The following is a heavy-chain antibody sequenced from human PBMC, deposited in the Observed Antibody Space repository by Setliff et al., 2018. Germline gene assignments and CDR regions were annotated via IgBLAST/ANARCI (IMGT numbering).Heavy chain of an antibody. CDR3: ATYKRSSSFEY. V-gene: IGHV3-7*03. CDR1: GFIFSSYW. Sequence: GGSLRLSCAASGFIFSSYWMNWVRQAPGKGPEWVATINQDGSGKYYVDSVKGRFTISRDNAKNSLYLQMNSPRAEDTAVYYCATYKRSSSFEYWGQGSLVTVSS. CDR2: INQDGSGK. J-gene: IGHJ4*02. D-gene: IGHD6-6*01.